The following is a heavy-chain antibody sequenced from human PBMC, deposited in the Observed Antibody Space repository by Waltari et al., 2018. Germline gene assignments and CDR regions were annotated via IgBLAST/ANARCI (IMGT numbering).Heavy chain of an antibody. V-gene: IGHV1-2*06. Sequence: QVQLVQSGAEVKRPGASVKVSCKASGYTFTGYYMHWVRQAPGQGLEWMGRINPNSGGTNYAQKFQGRVTMTRDTSISTAYMELSRLRSDDTAVYYCAGARSTSGSWAFDIWGQGTMVTVSS. CDR1: GYTFTGYY. CDR3: AGARSTSGSWAFDI. CDR2: INPNSGGT. J-gene: IGHJ3*02. D-gene: IGHD1-26*01.